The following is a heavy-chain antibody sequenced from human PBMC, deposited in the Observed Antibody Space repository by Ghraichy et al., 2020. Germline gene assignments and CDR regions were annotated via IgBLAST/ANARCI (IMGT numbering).Heavy chain of an antibody. D-gene: IGHD3-10*01. J-gene: IGHJ6*02. CDR1: GFTFSSYG. V-gene: IGHV3-33*01. Sequence: GGSLRLSCAASGFTFSSYGMHWVRQAPGKGLEWVAVIWYDGSNKYYADSVKGRFTISRDNSKNTLYLQMNSLRAEDTAVYYCARVRTHHHYYYGMDVWGQGTTVTVSS. CDR2: IWYDGSNK. CDR3: ARVRTHHHYYYGMDV.